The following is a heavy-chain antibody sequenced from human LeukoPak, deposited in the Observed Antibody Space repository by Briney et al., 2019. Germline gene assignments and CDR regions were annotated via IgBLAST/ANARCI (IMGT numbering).Heavy chain of an antibody. CDR1: GFTFSNYW. V-gene: IGHV3-74*01. J-gene: IGHJ4*02. D-gene: IGHD1-26*01. CDR2: INSDGSRT. Sequence: GGSLRLSCAASGFTFSNYWMHWVRQTPGTGPVWVSRINSDGSRTTYADSVKGRFTISRDNAKNTLYLQMNSLRAEDTAVYYCASEQSGNYYRPFDSWGQGTLVTVSS. CDR3: ASEQSGNYYRPFDS.